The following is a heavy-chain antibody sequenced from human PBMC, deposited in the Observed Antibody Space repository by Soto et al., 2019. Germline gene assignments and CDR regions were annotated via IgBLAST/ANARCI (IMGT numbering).Heavy chain of an antibody. D-gene: IGHD6-13*01. CDR2: IYYSGST. Sequence: SETLSLTCTVSGGSISSYSWSWIRQPPGKGLEWIGYIYYSGSTNYNPSLKSRVTISVDTSKNQFSLNLSSVTAADTAVYYCARHPGIAAALNWFDPWGQGTLVTVS. J-gene: IGHJ5*02. CDR3: ARHPGIAAALNWFDP. CDR1: GGSISSYS. V-gene: IGHV4-59*08.